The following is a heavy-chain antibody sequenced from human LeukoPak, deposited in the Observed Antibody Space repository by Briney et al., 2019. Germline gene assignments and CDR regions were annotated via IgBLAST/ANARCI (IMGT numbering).Heavy chain of an antibody. CDR3: VALLRGIGY. Sequence: GGSLRLSCAASGFTFSYYWMTWVRQAPGKGLEWIGRSRNEGHSYSTDFAASVRGRASLSRDHSRNSLYLQINSLRTDDTAVYYCVALLRGIGYWGQGTLVTVSS. D-gene: IGHD3-10*01. CDR2: SRNEGHSYST. V-gene: IGHV3-72*01. CDR1: GFTFSYYW. J-gene: IGHJ4*02.